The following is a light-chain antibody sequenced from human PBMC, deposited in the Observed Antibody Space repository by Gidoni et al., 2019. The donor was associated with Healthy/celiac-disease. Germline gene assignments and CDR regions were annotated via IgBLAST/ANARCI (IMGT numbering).Light chain of an antibody. V-gene: IGKV3-11*01. CDR3: QQRSNWPPN. J-gene: IGKJ4*01. CDR2: DAS. Sequence: EIVLTQSPATLSLSPGERATLSCRASQSVSSYLAWYQQKPGQAPRLLIYDASNRATGIPARFSCSGSGTDFTLTISSLEPEDFAVYYCQQRSNWPPNFGGGTKVEIK. CDR1: QSVSSY.